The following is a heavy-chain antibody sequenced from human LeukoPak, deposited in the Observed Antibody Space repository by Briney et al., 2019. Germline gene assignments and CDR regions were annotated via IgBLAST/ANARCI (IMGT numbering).Heavy chain of an antibody. CDR1: GGSISSSSYY. CDR2: IYYSGST. V-gene: IGHV4-39*07. Sequence: SETLSLTCTVSGGSISSSSYYWGWIRQPPGKGLEWIGSIYYSGSTYYNPSLKSRVTISVDTSKNQFSLKLSSVTAADTAVYYCARGKSPYYYYYMDVWGKGTTVTVSS. CDR3: ARGKSPYYYYYMDV. J-gene: IGHJ6*03.